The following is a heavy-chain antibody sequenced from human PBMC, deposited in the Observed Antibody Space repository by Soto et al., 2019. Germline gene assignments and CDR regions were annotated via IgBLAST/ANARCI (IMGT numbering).Heavy chain of an antibody. CDR1: NFVFSVYS. D-gene: IGHD3-3*01. V-gene: IGHV3-30-3*01. J-gene: IGHJ4*02. CDR3: ARDKDQYDFWGGTLDS. CDR2: ISYDGGNK. Sequence: QLVASGGGVVQPERSLKLSCTASNFVFSVYSLHWVRQAPGKGLEGVALISYDGGNKYYADSVKGRFTISRDNSKNTLYLQMNSLRRADTAVYYCARDKDQYDFWGGTLDSWGQGTLVTVSS.